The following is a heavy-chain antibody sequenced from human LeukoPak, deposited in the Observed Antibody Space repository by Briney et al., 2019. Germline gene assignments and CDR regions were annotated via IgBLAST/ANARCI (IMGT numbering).Heavy chain of an antibody. CDR2: INHSGST. J-gene: IGHJ6*03. CDR1: GGSFSGYY. Sequence: SETLSLTCAVYGGSFSGYYWSWIRQPPGKGLEWIGEINHSGSTNYNPSLKSRVTISVDTSKNQFSLKLSSVTAADTAVYYCASSTLRNYDYVWGSYRGYYYYMDVWGKGTTVTVSS. D-gene: IGHD3-16*02. CDR3: ASSTLRNYDYVWGSYRGYYYYMDV. V-gene: IGHV4-34*01.